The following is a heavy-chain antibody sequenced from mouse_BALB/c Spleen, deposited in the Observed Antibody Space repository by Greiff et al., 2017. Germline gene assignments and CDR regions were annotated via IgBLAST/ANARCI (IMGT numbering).Heavy chain of an antibody. Sequence: QVQLQQSGAELVKPGASVKLSCKASGYTFTSYYMYWVKQRPGQGLEWIGEINPSNGGTNFNEKFKSKATLTVDKSSSTAYMQLSSLTSEDSAVYYCTTSYDGYYGAYWGQGTTLTVSS. V-gene: IGHV1S81*02. CDR1: GYTFTSYY. D-gene: IGHD2-3*01. J-gene: IGHJ2*01. CDR3: TTSYDGYYGAY. CDR2: INPSNGGT.